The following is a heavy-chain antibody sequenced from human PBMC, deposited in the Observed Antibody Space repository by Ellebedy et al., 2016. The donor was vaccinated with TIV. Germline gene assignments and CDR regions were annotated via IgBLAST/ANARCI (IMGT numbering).Heavy chain of an antibody. CDR2: IWYDGSNK. D-gene: IGHD5-24*01. CDR3: ARDSRAEFVSFTIHN. CDR1: GFTFSSYG. Sequence: GESLKISCAASGFTFSSYGIHWVRQPPGKGLEWVAAIWYDGSNKNYADSVKGLFTISRDNSKNTLYLQMNSLRVEDTAVYYCARDSRAEFVSFTIHNWGQGTLVTVSS. V-gene: IGHV3-33*01. J-gene: IGHJ4*02.